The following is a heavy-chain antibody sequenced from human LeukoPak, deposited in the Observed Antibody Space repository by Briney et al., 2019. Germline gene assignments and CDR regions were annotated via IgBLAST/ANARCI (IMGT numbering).Heavy chain of an antibody. J-gene: IGHJ3*02. Sequence: SETLSLTCAVYGGSFSGYYWSWLRQPPGKGLEWIGEINHSGSTNYNPSLKSRVTISVDTSKNQFSLKLSSVTAADTAVYYCARDGYGGTFDIWGQGTMVTVSS. D-gene: IGHD4/OR15-4a*01. CDR2: INHSGST. CDR3: ARDGYGGTFDI. V-gene: IGHV4-34*01. CDR1: GGSFSGYY.